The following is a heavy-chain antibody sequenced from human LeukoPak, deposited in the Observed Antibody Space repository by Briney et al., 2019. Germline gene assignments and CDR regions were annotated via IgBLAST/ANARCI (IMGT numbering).Heavy chain of an antibody. Sequence: GGSLRLSCVASGFTFSSYNMNWVRQAPGKGLEWVSSISSSSSYIYYADSVKGRFTISRDDAKNSLSLQMNSLRAEDTAVYYCARSLSSTWFTLDYWGQGTLVTVSS. J-gene: IGHJ4*02. D-gene: IGHD6-13*01. CDR3: ARSLSSTWFTLDY. CDR2: ISSSSSYI. V-gene: IGHV3-21*01. CDR1: GFTFSSYN.